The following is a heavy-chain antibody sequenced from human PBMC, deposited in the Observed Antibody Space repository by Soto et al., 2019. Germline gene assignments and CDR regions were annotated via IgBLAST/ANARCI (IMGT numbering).Heavy chain of an antibody. CDR1: GFTFSSYW. J-gene: IGHJ4*02. Sequence: EVQLVESGGGLVQPGGSLRLSCAASGFTFSSYWMHWVRQAPGKGLVWVSRINSDGSSTSYADSVKGRFTISRDNAKNTLYLQMNSLRAEDTAVYYCARGVEYYDSSGVKDYWGQGTLVTVSS. D-gene: IGHD3-22*01. CDR3: ARGVEYYDSSGVKDY. V-gene: IGHV3-74*01. CDR2: INSDGSST.